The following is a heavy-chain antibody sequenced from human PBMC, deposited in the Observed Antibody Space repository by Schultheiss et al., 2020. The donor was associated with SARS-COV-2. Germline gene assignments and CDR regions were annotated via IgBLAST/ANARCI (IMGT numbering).Heavy chain of an antibody. V-gene: IGHV4-34*01. CDR1: GGSISSYY. Sequence: SETLSLTCTVSGGSISSYYWSWIRQPPGKGLEWIGEINHSGSTNYNPSLKSRVTISVDRSKNQFSLKLSSVTAADTAVYYCAREGLGFWSGEVDYWGQGTLVTVSS. CDR2: INHSGST. D-gene: IGHD3-3*01. CDR3: AREGLGFWSGEVDY. J-gene: IGHJ4*02.